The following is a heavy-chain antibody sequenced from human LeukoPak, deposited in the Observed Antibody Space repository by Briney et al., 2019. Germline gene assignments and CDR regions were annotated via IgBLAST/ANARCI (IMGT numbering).Heavy chain of an antibody. CDR3: ARRHGSGNYYDY. CDR1: GYSFMNYW. Sequence: GESLKISCKGSGYSFMNYWIGWVRQTPGKGLEWMGFVYSGDSETKYSPSFQGRVTISVDKSITTAYLQWSSLKASDSAMYYCARRHGSGNYYDYWDQGTPVTVSS. J-gene: IGHJ4*02. D-gene: IGHD3-10*01. CDR2: VYSGDSET. V-gene: IGHV5-51*01.